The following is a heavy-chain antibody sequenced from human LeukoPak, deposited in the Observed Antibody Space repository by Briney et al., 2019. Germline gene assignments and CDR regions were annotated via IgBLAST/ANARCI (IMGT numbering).Heavy chain of an antibody. D-gene: IGHD3-10*01. CDR2: INHSGST. J-gene: IGHJ4*02. CDR3: AGGSLLWFGESYFDY. Sequence: SETLSLTCAVYGGSFSGYYWSWIRQPPGKGLEWIGEINHSGSTNYNPSLKSRVTISVDTSKNQFSLKLSSVTAADTAVYYCAGGSLLWFGESYFDYWGQGTLVTVSP. V-gene: IGHV4-34*01. CDR1: GGSFSGYY.